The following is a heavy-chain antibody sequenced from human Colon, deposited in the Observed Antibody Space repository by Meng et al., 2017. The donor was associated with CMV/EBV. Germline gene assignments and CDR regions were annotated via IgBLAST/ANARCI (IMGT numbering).Heavy chain of an antibody. Sequence: QVRLWKSGSEVKSPGASGKASVKLPEYPFNDNYMYWVRQAPGQGLEWLGVINPITGGTNYAQKFQGRVTMTRDTSMNTAYMELSRLRSDDTAVYYCASLSGGDFDYWGQGTLVTVSS. CDR2: INPITGGT. V-gene: IGHV1-2*02. CDR3: ASLSGGDFDY. CDR1: EYPFNDNY. J-gene: IGHJ4*02. D-gene: IGHD1-26*01.